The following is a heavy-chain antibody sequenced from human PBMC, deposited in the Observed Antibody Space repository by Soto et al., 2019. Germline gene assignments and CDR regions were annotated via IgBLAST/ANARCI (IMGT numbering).Heavy chain of an antibody. CDR3: ARGDCSAVACYIPYYYGMDV. CDR1: GFTFRNYA. CDR2: ISRSGVTS. Sequence: VGSLRLSSAAAGFTFRNYAMSWVRQAPGKGLEWVSAISRSGVTSYYADSVKGRFTISRDNAKNTLYLQMDNLRAEDTAVYYCARGDCSAVACYIPYYYGMDVSREGTTVTVYS. D-gene: IGHD2-2*02. J-gene: IGHJ6*04. V-gene: IGHV3-23*01.